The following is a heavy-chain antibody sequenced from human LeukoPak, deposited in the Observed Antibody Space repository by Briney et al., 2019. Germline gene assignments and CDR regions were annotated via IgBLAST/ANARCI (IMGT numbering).Heavy chain of an antibody. J-gene: IGHJ4*02. CDR1: GFTVSSNY. CDR2: IYSGGST. D-gene: IGHD6-19*01. CDR3: AARSRGGWSGLGD. V-gene: IGHV3-66*01. Sequence: GGSLRLSCEASGFTVSSNYMSWVRQAPGKGLEWVSVIYSGGSTYYADSVKGRFTISRDNSKNTLYLQMNSLRAEDTAVYYCAARSRGGWSGLGDWGQGTLVTVSS.